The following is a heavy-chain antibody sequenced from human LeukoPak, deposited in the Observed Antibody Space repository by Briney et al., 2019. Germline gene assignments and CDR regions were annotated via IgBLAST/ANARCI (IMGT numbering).Heavy chain of an antibody. CDR3: AKDGGPTVFYYFDS. Sequence: GGSLRLSCAASGFTFSSYAMSWVRQAPGKGLEWVSAISGSGGSTYYADSVKGRFTISRDNSKNTLYLQMNSLRAEDTAAYYCAKDGGPTVFYYFDSWGQGTLVTVSS. D-gene: IGHD1-1*01. CDR2: ISGSGGST. J-gene: IGHJ4*02. V-gene: IGHV3-23*01. CDR1: GFTFSSYA.